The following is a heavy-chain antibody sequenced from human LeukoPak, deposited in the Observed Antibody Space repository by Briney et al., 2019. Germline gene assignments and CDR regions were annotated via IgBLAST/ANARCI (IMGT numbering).Heavy chain of an antibody. V-gene: IGHV3-74*01. J-gene: IGHJ1*01. CDR2: INNVGSAT. CDR3: ARVSGLGMNEYLQH. Sequence: TGVSLRLSCAASGLTFSNSWMHWVRQAPGKGLVWVSRINNVGSATSYADSVKGRFTISRDNAKNTLYLQMNSLRAEDTAVYFCARVSGLGMNEYLQHWGQGTLVTVSS. D-gene: IGHD3-16*01. CDR1: GLTFSNSW.